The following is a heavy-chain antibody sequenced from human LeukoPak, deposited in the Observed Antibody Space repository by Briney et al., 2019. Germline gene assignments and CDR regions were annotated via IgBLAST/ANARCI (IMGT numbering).Heavy chain of an antibody. CDR3: ATVWGSYRYTAHFDY. D-gene: IGHD3-16*02. CDR2: ISSSSSTI. J-gene: IGHJ4*02. V-gene: IGHV3-48*01. Sequence: PGGSLRLSCAASGFTFSSNNMNWVRQAPGKGLEWISFISSSSSTIFYADSVKGRFTISRDNANNSLYLQMNSLRAEDTAVYYCATVWGSYRYTAHFDYWGQGTLVTVSS. CDR1: GFTFSSNN.